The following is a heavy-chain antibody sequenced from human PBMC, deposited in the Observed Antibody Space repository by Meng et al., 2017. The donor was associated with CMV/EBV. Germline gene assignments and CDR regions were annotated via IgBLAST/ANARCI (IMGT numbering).Heavy chain of an antibody. V-gene: IGHV3-33*06. Sequence: GSPLRLSGAASGYTFSRYGMHWVRQAPGKGLKWVTVLWYDGSNKYYADSVKGRFTISRDNSKNTLYLQMNTLGAEDTAVYYCAKDGPEPDYIDYWGQGTLVTVSS. CDR3: AKDGPEPDYIDY. CDR1: GYTFSRYG. J-gene: IGHJ4*02. CDR2: LWYDGSNK. D-gene: IGHD1-14*01.